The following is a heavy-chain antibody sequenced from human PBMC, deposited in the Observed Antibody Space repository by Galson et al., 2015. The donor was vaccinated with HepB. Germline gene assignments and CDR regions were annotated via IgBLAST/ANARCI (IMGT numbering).Heavy chain of an antibody. CDR1: GLAFRKNG. CDR2: ISYDGSNK. CDR3: ANEGQWLKAHFDY. J-gene: IGHJ4*01. Sequence: SLRLSCAASGLAFRKNGMHWVRQAPGKGLEWVAVISYDGSNKEYADSVKGRFIISRDNSKNTVYLQMNSLRTEDTAVYFCANEGQWLKAHFDYWGHGTLVIVSS. V-gene: IGHV3-30*18. D-gene: IGHD6-19*01.